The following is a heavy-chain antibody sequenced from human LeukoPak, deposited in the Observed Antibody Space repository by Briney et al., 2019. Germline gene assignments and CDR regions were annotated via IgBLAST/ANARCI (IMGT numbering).Heavy chain of an antibody. CDR1: GGSISSGGYS. CDR3: ARVYCSSTSCYFDY. J-gene: IGHJ4*02. V-gene: IGHV4-30-2*01. D-gene: IGHD2-2*01. Sequence: SETLSLTCAVSGGSISSGGYSWSWIRQPPGKGLEWIGYIYHSGSTYYNPSLKGRVTISVDRSKNQFSLKLSSVTAADTAVYYCARVYCSSTSCYFDYWGQGTLVTVSS. CDR2: IYHSGST.